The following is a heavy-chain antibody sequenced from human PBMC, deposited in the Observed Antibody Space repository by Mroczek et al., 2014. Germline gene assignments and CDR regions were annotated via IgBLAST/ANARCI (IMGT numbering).Heavy chain of an antibody. CDR1: GGSISSYY. Sequence: QVQLVQSGPGLVKPSETLSLTCTVSGGSISSYYWSWIRQPPGKGLEWIGYIYYSGSTNYNPSLKSRVTISVDTSKNQFSLKLSSVTAADTAVYYCARDPDGGEIPFDIWGQGTMVTVSS. J-gene: IGHJ3*02. V-gene: IGHV4-59*01. CDR3: ARDPDGGEIPFDI. CDR2: IYYSGST. D-gene: IGHD2-21*01.